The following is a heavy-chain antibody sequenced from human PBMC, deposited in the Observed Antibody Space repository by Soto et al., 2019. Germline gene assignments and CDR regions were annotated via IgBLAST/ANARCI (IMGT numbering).Heavy chain of an antibody. CDR3: AKVTGSWYTWDYYYGMDV. CDR1: GFTFSSYA. D-gene: IGHD6-13*01. CDR2: ISGSGGST. V-gene: IGHV3-23*01. Sequence: PGGSLRLSCAASGFTFSSYAMSWVRQAPGKGLEWVSAISGSGGSTYYADSVKGRFTISRDNSKNTLYLQMNSLRAEDTAVYYCAKVTGSWYTWDYYYGMDVWGQGTTVTVSS. J-gene: IGHJ6*02.